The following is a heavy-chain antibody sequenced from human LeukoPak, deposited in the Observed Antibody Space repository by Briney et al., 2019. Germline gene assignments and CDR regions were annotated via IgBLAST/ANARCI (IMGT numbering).Heavy chain of an antibody. CDR1: GYTFTSYY. Sequence: GASVKVSCKASGYTFTSYYMRWVRQAPGQGLEWMGIINPSGGSTNYAQKFQGRVTMTRDMSTSTVYMELSSLRSEDTAVYYCARSGYSKFLRFDYWGQGTLVTVSS. CDR2: INPSGGST. V-gene: IGHV1-46*01. D-gene: IGHD5-18*01. J-gene: IGHJ4*02. CDR3: ARSGYSKFLRFDY.